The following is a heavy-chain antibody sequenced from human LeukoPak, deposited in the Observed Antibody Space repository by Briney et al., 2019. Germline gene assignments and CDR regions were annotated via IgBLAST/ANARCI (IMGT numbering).Heavy chain of an antibody. D-gene: IGHD2-2*03. CDR1: GGSLSSRSYY. V-gene: IGHV4-39*01. J-gene: IGHJ6*03. CDR2: IYYSGST. CDR3: ARHLDIVVVPAAIYYYYYMDV. Sequence: SETLSLTCTVSGGSLSSRSYYWGWLRQPPGTGLEWIGSIYYSGSTYYNPSLKSRVTISVDTSKNQFSLKLSSVTAADTAVYYCARHLDIVVVPAAIYYYYYMDVWGKGTTVTVSS.